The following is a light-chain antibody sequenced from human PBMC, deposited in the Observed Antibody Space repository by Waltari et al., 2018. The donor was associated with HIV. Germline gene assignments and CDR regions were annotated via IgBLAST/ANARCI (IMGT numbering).Light chain of an antibody. CDR1: SSDVGSYTY. CDR3: CSYAGMYTWV. J-gene: IGLJ3*02. Sequence: QSSLTQPRSVSGSPGQSVTISCSGTSSDVGSYTYVSWYQQHPGKAPKVMIYDVSKRPPGVPDRCSGSKSGKTASLTISGLQAEDEADYYCCSYAGMYTWVFGGGTKLTVL. CDR2: DVS. V-gene: IGLV2-11*01.